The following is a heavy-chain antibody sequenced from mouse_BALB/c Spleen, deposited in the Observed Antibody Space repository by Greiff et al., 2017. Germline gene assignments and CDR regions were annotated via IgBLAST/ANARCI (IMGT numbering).Heavy chain of an antibody. CDR3: AGPFRYDGYYPAWFAY. CDR2: ISYSGST. V-gene: IGHV3-8*02. J-gene: IGHJ3*01. D-gene: IGHD2-3*01. Sequence: EVHLVESGPSLVKPSQTLSLTCSVTGDSITSGYWNWIRQFPGNKLEYMGYISYSGSTYYNPSLKSRISITRDTSKNQYYLQLNSVTTEDTATYYGAGPFRYDGYYPAWFAYWGQGTLVTVSA. CDR1: GDSITSGY.